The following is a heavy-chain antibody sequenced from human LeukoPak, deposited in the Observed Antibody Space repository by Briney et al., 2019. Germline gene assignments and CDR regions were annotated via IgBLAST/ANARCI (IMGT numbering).Heavy chain of an antibody. Sequence: SETLSLTCAVSGGSLSSYYWSWIRQPPGKGLEWIGYIYNSGSANYNPSLKSRVTISEDTSKNQFSLKLSSVTAADTAVYYCARGRERYYYYGMDVWGQGTTVTVSS. D-gene: IGHD1-26*01. CDR2: IYNSGSA. J-gene: IGHJ6*02. CDR3: ARGRERYYYYGMDV. CDR1: GGSLSSYY. V-gene: IGHV4-59*01.